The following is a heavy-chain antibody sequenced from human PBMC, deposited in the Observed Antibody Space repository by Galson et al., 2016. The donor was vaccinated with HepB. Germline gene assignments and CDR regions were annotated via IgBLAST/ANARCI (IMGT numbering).Heavy chain of an antibody. J-gene: IGHJ4*02. CDR3: AKVNWGLEFFHH. D-gene: IGHD7-27*01. CDR1: GFTFSNYA. CDR2: ISPTGAST. Sequence: SLRLSCAASGFTFSNYAMTWVRQAPGKGLEWVSDISPTGASTYYADSVQGRFTISRDNSNNMLHLQMNSLRAEDTAIYYCAKVNWGLEFFHHWGQGTLVTVSS. V-gene: IGHV3-23*01.